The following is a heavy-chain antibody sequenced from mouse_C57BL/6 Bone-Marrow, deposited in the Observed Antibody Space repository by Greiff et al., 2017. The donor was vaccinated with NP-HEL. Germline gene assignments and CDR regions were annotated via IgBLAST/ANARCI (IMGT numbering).Heavy chain of an antibody. CDR3: AGGYYGSSLDY. D-gene: IGHD1-1*01. CDR1: GYTFTSYG. Sequence: QVQLKQSGAELARPGASVKLSCKASGYTFTSYGISWVKQRTGQGLEWIGEIYPRSGNTYYNEKFKGKATLTADKSSSTAYMELRSLTSEDAAVYFCAGGYYGSSLDYWGQGTTLTVSS. CDR2: IYPRSGNT. J-gene: IGHJ2*01. V-gene: IGHV1-81*01.